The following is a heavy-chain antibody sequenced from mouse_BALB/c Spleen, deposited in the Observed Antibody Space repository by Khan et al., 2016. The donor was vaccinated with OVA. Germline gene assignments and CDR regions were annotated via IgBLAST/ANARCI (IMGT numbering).Heavy chain of an antibody. CDR2: IHYSGIT. CDR1: GYSITSGYN. V-gene: IGHV3-1*02. CDR3: ARDDYAWFSY. D-gene: IGHD2-4*01. J-gene: IGHJ3*01. Sequence: EVQLVESGPDLVKPSQSLSLTCTVTGYSITSGYNWHWIRQFPGNKLEWVGYIHYSGITNYNPSLKSRISITRDTSRNQIFLQLNSVTTEDTATYYSARDDYAWFSYWGQGTLVTVSP.